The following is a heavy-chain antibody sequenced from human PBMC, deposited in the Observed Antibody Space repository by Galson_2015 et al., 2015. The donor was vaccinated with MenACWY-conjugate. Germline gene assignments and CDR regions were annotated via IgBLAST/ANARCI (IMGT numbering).Heavy chain of an antibody. CDR1: GGSMSNYY. V-gene: IGHV4-59*01. Sequence: TLSLTCTVSGGSMSNYYWSWIRQAPGKGLEWIAYIYPSGTTVYNPSLKSRVTISKDTSKSQFSLKLTSVTAADTGVYYCAGDYPNGSYRFDFWGQGTLVTVSS. D-gene: IGHD1-26*01. CDR2: IYPSGTT. J-gene: IGHJ4*02. CDR3: AGDYPNGSYRFDF.